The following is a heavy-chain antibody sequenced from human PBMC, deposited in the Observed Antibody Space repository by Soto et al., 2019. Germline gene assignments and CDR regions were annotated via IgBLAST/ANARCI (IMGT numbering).Heavy chain of an antibody. J-gene: IGHJ2*01. CDR3: AGGHYYSGWGEYWYFDI. CDR1: GYIFSNYA. D-gene: IGHD6-19*01. CDR2: INAGKGNT. Sequence: QVQLVQSGTEVKKPGASVKVSCKASGYIFSNYAMHWVRQAPGQRLEWMGWINAGKGNTKYAQKFQGRVTITRDTSASTAYMELSSLRSEDTAVYYCAGGHYYSGWGEYWYFDIWGRGTLVTVSS. V-gene: IGHV1-3*01.